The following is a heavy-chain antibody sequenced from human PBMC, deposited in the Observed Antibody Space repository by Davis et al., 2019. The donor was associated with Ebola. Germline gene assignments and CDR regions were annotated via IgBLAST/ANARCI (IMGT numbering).Heavy chain of an antibody. CDR2: MYADGST. CDR3: VRGSL. V-gene: IGHV3-66*01. Sequence: PGGSLRLSCAASGFTVSTYYINWVRQAPGKGLEWVSVMYADGSTYNADSVKARFTVSRDNSTNTVYLQMNSLRAEDTAAYYCVRGSLWGRGTLVIVSS. J-gene: IGHJ4*02. CDR1: GFTVSTYY.